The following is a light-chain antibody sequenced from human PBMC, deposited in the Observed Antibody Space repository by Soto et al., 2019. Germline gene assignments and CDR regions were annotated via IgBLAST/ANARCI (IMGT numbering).Light chain of an antibody. J-gene: IGKJ4*01. CDR3: QQYYSAPLA. CDR1: QSILHSSNSKNY. CDR2: WAS. Sequence: DIVMTQSPDSLAVSLGERATINCKSSQSILHSSNSKNYVAWYQQKPRQPPKLIIYWASTRESGVPDRFSGSGSGTGFTLTINNLQAEDVAVYYCQQYYSAPLAFGGVTKVEIK. V-gene: IGKV4-1*01.